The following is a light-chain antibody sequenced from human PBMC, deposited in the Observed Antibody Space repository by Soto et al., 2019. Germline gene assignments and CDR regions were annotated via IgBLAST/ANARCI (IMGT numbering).Light chain of an antibody. CDR3: SSYTGSHTYV. CDR2: VVS. Sequence: QSALTQPRSVSGSPGQSVTISCPGTSVDVGGYNFVSWYQQHPGKAPKLMIYVVSKRPSGVPDRFSGSKFGNTASLTISGLQSEDESDYYCSSYTGSHTYVFGSGTKVTVL. CDR1: SVDVGGYNF. V-gene: IGLV2-11*01. J-gene: IGLJ1*01.